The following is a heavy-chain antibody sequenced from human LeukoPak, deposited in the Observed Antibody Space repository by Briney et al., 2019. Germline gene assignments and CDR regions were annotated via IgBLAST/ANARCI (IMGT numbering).Heavy chain of an antibody. CDR3: AGRIAAAGTDDYYYGMDV. Sequence: ASVKVSCKASGYIFSTSGITWVRQAPGQGLEWLGWISTYNGNTNYAQKLQGRVTMTTDTSTSTACMELRSLRSDDTAVYYCAGRIAAAGTDDYYYGMDVWGQGTTVTVSS. J-gene: IGHJ6*02. CDR1: GYIFSTSG. D-gene: IGHD6-13*01. V-gene: IGHV1-18*01. CDR2: ISTYNGNT.